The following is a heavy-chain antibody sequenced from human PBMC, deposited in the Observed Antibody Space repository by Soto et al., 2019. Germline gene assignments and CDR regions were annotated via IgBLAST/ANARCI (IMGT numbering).Heavy chain of an antibody. CDR1: GFTFSSYG. CDR3: AKDGDSSGYYYPGLDY. V-gene: IGHV3-30*18. CDR2: ISYDGSNK. D-gene: IGHD3-22*01. J-gene: IGHJ4*02. Sequence: GGSLRLSCAASGFTFSSYGMHWVRQAPGKGLEWVAVISYDGSNKYYADSVKGRFTISRDNSKNTLYLQMNSLRAEDTAVYYCAKDGDSSGYYYPGLDYWGQGTLVTVSS.